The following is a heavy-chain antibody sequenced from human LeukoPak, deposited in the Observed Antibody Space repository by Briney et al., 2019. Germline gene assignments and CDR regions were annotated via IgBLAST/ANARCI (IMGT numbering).Heavy chain of an antibody. CDR3: ARHCSSTSCYPADAFDI. V-gene: IGHV5-51*01. Sequence: GESLKISCKGSGYSFTRYWIGWVRQMPGKGLEWMGIIYPGDSDTRYSPSFQGQVTISADKSISTAYLQWSSLKASDTAMYYCARHCSSTSCYPADAFDIWGQGTMVTVSS. J-gene: IGHJ3*02. D-gene: IGHD2-2*01. CDR1: GYSFTRYW. CDR2: IYPGDSDT.